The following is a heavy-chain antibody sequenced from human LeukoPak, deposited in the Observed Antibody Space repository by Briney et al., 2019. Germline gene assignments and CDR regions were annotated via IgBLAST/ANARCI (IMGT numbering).Heavy chain of an antibody. Sequence: SETLSLTCTVSGGSINNYYWSWIRQPAGKGLEWIGYIYYSGSTNYNPSLKSRVTISVDTSKNQFSLKLSSVTAADTAVYYCARAYGDYSWFDPWGQGTLVTVSS. D-gene: IGHD4-17*01. CDR3: ARAYGDYSWFDP. CDR1: GGSINNYY. V-gene: IGHV4-59*01. CDR2: IYYSGST. J-gene: IGHJ5*02.